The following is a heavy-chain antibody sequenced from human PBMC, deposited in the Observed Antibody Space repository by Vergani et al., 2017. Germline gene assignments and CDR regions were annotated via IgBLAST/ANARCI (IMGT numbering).Heavy chain of an antibody. D-gene: IGHD7-27*01. J-gene: IGHJ4*02. CDR3: TTLSPNWAHW. Sequence: VQILQSGGGVVQPGGSLRLSCTLSGFSFSNAWMTWVRQGPGKGLEWVGRIKSQIDGGTTDYAAPVKGRFTISRDDSTNMLYLHMNSLKTEDTAVYYCTTLSPNWAHWWGQGTLVNVSS. CDR1: GFSFSNAW. V-gene: IGHV3-15*01. CDR2: IKSQIDGGTT.